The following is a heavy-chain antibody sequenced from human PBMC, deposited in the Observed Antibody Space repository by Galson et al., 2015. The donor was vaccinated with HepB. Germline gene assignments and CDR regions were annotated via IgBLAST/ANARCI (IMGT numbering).Heavy chain of an antibody. J-gene: IGHJ6*02. CDR3: AREGREQWLVEYYYYYGMDV. Sequence: SLRLSCAASGFTFSSYGMHWVRQAPGKGLEWVAVIWYDGSNKYYADSVKGRFTISRDNSKNTLYLQMNSLRAEDTAVYYCAREGREQWLVEYYYYYGMDVWGQGTTVTVSS. D-gene: IGHD6-19*01. CDR1: GFTFSSYG. CDR2: IWYDGSNK. V-gene: IGHV3-33*08.